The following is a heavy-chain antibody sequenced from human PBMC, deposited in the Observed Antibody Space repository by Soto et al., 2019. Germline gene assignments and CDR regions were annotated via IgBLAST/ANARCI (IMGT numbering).Heavy chain of an antibody. V-gene: IGHV3-66*01. CDR3: VRDKPLVSTLYYFYYMDV. CDR2: IYSGGST. J-gene: IGHJ6*03. Sequence: EVQLVESGGGLVQPGGSLRLSCAASGFTVSSNCLSWVRQAPGKGLEWVSLIYSGGSTYYADSVKGRFTISRDNSKNTLYLQMNSLRAEDTAVYYCVRDKPLVSTLYYFYYMDVWGKGTTVTVSS. CDR1: GFTVSSNC. D-gene: IGHD6-6*01.